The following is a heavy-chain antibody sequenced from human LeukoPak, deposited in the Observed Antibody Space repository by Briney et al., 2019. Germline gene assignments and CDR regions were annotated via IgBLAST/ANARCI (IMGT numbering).Heavy chain of an antibody. CDR1: GFTFSSYS. CDR2: ISSSSSTI. J-gene: IGHJ4*02. Sequence: GGSLRLSCAASGFTFSSYSMNWVRQAPGKGLEWVSYISSSSSTIYYADSVKGRFTISRDNAKNSLYLQMNSLRAEDTAVYYCARESSGYYFDYWGQGTLVTVSS. CDR3: ARESSGYYFDY. D-gene: IGHD3-22*01. V-gene: IGHV3-48*01.